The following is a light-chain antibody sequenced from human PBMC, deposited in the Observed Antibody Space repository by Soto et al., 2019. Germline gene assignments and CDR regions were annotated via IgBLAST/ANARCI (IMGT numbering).Light chain of an antibody. CDR1: QSISNY. J-gene: IGKJ2*01. Sequence: DIQMTQSPSSLSASVGDRVTITYRASQSISNYLNWYQQKPGKAPELLIYAASSLQSGVPSRFSGSGSGTDFSLTISSLQPEDFATYYCQQSYSTLMYTFGQGTKLEIK. V-gene: IGKV1-39*01. CDR2: AAS. CDR3: QQSYSTLMYT.